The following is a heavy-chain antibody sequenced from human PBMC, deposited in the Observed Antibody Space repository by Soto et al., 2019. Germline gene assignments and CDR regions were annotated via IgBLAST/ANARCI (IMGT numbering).Heavy chain of an antibody. CDR3: ARHISSGTNIAAIRSFDP. Sequence: QVQLQESGPGLVKPSETLSLTCTVSGGSINSYYWSWIRQPPGKGLEWIGYIYDSGSTNYNPSLRSRITISADTSKNQFSLKLSSAPDADTAVYNCARHISSGTNIAAIRSFDPWGQGTLVTVSS. D-gene: IGHD1-7*01. J-gene: IGHJ5*02. CDR2: IYDSGST. CDR1: GGSINSYY. V-gene: IGHV4-59*08.